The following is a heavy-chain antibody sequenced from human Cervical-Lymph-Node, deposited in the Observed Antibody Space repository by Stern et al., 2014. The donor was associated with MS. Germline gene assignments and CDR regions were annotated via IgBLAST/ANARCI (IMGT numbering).Heavy chain of an antibody. D-gene: IGHD3-3*01. CDR1: GGSISSGGYY. Sequence: QVQLQESGPGLVTPSQTLSLTCNVSGGSISSGGYYWSWIRQHPGKGLEWIGYIYPSGSTHYNPSLRSLVTISIDTSKNQFSLNLSSVTAADTAVYYCARSARESYDFWSGYVHNWFDPWGQGTLVTVSS. V-gene: IGHV4-31*01. CDR2: IYPSGST. CDR3: ARSARESYDFWSGYVHNWFDP. J-gene: IGHJ5*02.